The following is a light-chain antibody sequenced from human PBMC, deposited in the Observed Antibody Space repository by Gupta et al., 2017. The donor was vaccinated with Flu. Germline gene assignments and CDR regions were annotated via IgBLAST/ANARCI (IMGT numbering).Light chain of an antibody. CDR2: DVT. CDR1: LGGNNF. Sequence: LGGNNFLCWYQHHPENALMVVNYDVTKPPSRVPGCFAGSKAGTTAFMTVWGLQAEDEDDYYCRSYASSNNWVFGGGTKLTVL. J-gene: IGLJ3*02. CDR3: RSYASSNNWV. V-gene: IGLV2-8*01.